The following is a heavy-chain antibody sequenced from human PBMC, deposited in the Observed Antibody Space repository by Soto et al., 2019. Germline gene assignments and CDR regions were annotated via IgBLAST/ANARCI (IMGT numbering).Heavy chain of an antibody. V-gene: IGHV3-72*01. J-gene: IGHJ6*02. Sequence: EVQLVESGGGLVQPGGSLRLSCVASEFTFSDHYMDWVRQAPGKGLEWVGRIRNKANSYTTEYAASVKGRFTISRDDSKNSLYLQMNSLKTEDTAVYYRGTPYCGGGSCWGMDLWGQGTTVTVSS. D-gene: IGHD2-15*01. CDR2: IRNKANSYTT. CDR1: EFTFSDHY. CDR3: GTPYCGGGSCWGMDL.